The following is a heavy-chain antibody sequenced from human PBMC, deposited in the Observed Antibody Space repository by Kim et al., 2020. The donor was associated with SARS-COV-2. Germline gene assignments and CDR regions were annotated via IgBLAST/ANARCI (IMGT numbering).Heavy chain of an antibody. D-gene: IGHD3-10*01. V-gene: IGHV4-31*03. CDR3: ARFDNLLSEFDY. J-gene: IGHJ4*02. Sequence: SETLSLTCTVSGGSISSGGYYWSWIRQHPGKGLEWIGYIYYSGSTYYNPSLKSRVTISVDTSKNQFSLKLSSVTAADTAVYYCARFDNLLSEFDYWGQGTLVTVSS. CDR1: GGSISSGGYY. CDR2: IYYSGST.